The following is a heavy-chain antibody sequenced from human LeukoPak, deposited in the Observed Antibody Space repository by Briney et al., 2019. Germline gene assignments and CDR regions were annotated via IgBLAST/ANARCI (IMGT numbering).Heavy chain of an antibody. CDR3: AASGSDPPDAFDI. D-gene: IGHD1-26*01. V-gene: IGHV4-59*01. J-gene: IGHJ3*02. CDR2: IYYSGST. CDR1: GGSISSYY. Sequence: AETLSLTCTVSGGSISSYYWSWIRQPPGKGLEWIGYIYYSGSTNYNPSLKSRVTISVDTSKNQFSLKLSSVTAADTAVYYCAASGSDPPDAFDIWGQGTMVTVSS.